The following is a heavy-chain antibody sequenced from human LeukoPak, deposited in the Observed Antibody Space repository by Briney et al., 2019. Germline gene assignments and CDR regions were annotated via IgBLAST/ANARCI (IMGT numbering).Heavy chain of an antibody. CDR1: GFTFSSYA. CDR2: IRGSGDSTTT. V-gene: IGHV3-23*01. J-gene: IGHJ4*02. Sequence: GGSLRLSCAASGFTFSSYAMSWVRQAPGKGLEWVSAIRGSGDSTTTYYADSVKGRFTISRDNSKNTLYLQMNSLRAEDTAVYYCAKDAGDVSSDWLFQYYFDYWGQGTLVTVSS. D-gene: IGHD3-9*01. CDR3: AKDAGDVSSDWLFQYYFDY.